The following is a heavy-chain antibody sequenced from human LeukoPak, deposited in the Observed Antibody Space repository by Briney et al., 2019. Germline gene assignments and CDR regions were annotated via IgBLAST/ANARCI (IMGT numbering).Heavy chain of an antibody. V-gene: IGHV1-2*02. Sequence: GASVTVSCKASGYTFTGYYMHWVRQAPGQGLELIGWINPNSGGTNYAQKFQGRVTMTRDTSISAAYTELSRLRSDDTAVFYCARVYYYASGRLDSWGQGTLVTVSS. CDR3: ARVYYYASGRLDS. CDR2: INPNSGGT. D-gene: IGHD3-10*01. J-gene: IGHJ4*02. CDR1: GYTFTGYY.